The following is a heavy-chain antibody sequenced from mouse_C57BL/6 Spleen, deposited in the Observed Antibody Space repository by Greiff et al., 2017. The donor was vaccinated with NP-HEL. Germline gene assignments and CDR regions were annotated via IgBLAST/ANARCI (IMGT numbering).Heavy chain of an antibody. CDR1: GFTFSSYG. J-gene: IGHJ2*01. V-gene: IGHV5-6*02. CDR3: ARTAQARDYFDY. CDR2: ISSGGSYT. D-gene: IGHD3-2*02. Sequence: DVKLVESGGDLVKPGGSLKLSCAASGFTFSSYGMSWVRQTPDKRLEWVATISSGGSYTYYPDSVKGRFTISRDNAKNTLYLQMSSLKSEDTAMYYCARTAQARDYFDYWGQGTTLTVSS.